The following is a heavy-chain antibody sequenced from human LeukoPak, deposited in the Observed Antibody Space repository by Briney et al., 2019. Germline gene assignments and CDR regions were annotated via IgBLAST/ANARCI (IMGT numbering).Heavy chain of an antibody. CDR3: ARTWRPYYYYGMDV. CDR2: ISYDGSNK. J-gene: IGHJ6*02. CDR1: GFTFSSYA. Sequence: GRSLRLSCAASGFTFSSYAMYWVRQAPGKGLEWVAVISYDGSNKYYADSVKGRFTISRDNSKNTLYLQMNSLRAEDTAVYYCARTWRPYYYYGMDVWGQGTTVTVSS. V-gene: IGHV3-30*04.